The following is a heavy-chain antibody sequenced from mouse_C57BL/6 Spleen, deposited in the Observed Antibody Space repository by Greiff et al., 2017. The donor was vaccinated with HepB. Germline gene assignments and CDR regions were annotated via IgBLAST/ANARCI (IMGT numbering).Heavy chain of an antibody. CDR2: IYPGSGNT. CDR1: GYTFTDYY. V-gene: IGHV1-76*01. Sequence: QVQLKESGAELVRPGASVKLSCKASGYTFTDYYINWVKQRPGQGLEWIARIYPGSGNTYYNEKFKGKATLTAEKSSSTAYMQLSSLTSEDSAVYFCGSSYDYYAMDYWGQGTSVTVSS. J-gene: IGHJ4*01. D-gene: IGHD1-1*01. CDR3: GSSYDYYAMDY.